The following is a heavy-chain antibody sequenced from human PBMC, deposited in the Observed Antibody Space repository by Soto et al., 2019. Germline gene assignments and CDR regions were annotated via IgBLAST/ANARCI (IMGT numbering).Heavy chain of an antibody. CDR2: ISASNGNT. J-gene: IGHJ3*02. Sequence: VPVKVSCKASGYSFTSYGIRWLRQAPGQGREWMGWISASNGNTNYPQQLQGRVTITPATSTRTAYMELTSLRSDDTAVYYCARGEWELRADAFDIWGQGTMVTVSS. D-gene: IGHD1-26*01. CDR1: GYSFTSYG. CDR3: ARGEWELRADAFDI. V-gene: IGHV1-18*01.